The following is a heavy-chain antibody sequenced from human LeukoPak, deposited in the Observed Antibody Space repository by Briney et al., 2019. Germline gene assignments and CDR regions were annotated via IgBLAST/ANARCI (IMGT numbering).Heavy chain of an antibody. D-gene: IGHD4-23*01. V-gene: IGHV1-8*01. CDR1: GYTFTSYD. Sequence: ASVKVSCKASGYTFTSYDINWVRQATGRGLEWMGWMNPNSGNTGYAQKFQGRATMTRNTSISTAYMELSSLRSEDTAVYYCARVYRQLRPYYFDYWGQGTLVTVSS. CDR2: MNPNSGNT. CDR3: ARVYRQLRPYYFDY. J-gene: IGHJ4*02.